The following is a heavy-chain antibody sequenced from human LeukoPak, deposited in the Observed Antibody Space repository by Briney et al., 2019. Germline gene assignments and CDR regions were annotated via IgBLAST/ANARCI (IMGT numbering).Heavy chain of an antibody. CDR1: GYTFSSHG. Sequence: GASVKVSCKASGYTFSSHGISWVRQAPGQGLEWMGWISAYNGNTNYAQKLQGRVTMTTDTSTSTAYMKLRSLRSDDTAVYYCARKLDYDWFDPWGQGTLVTVSS. CDR2: ISAYNGNT. V-gene: IGHV1-18*04. CDR3: ARKLDYDWFDP. D-gene: IGHD3/OR15-3a*01. J-gene: IGHJ5*02.